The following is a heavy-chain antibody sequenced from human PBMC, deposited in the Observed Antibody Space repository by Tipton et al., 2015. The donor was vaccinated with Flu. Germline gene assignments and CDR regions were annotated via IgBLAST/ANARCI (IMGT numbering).Heavy chain of an antibody. J-gene: IGHJ4*02. V-gene: IGHV4-30-4*01. CDR2: VFYSGNT. D-gene: IGHD3-22*01. CDR1: GDSISGGDYY. CDR3: TRDAHDSSGHYYFTDS. Sequence: TLSLTCTVSGDSISGGDYYWSWVRQPPGKGLEWIGYVFYSGNTYYNPSLKSRETISVDTSKNQFSLRLTSVTVADTAVYYCTRDAHDSSGHYYFTDSWGQGTLFTVSS.